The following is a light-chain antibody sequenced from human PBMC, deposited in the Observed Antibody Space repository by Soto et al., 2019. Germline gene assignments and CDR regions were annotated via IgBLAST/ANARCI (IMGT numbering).Light chain of an antibody. V-gene: IGKV1-5*03. CDR1: QSISSW. Sequence: NQVNLGPSRLSASVGDRVTITCRASQSISSWLAWYQQKPGKAPKLLIYKASSLESGVPSRFSGSGSGTEFTLTISSLQPDDFATYYCQQYNSYSGTFGQGTKVDIK. J-gene: IGKJ1*01. CDR3: QQYNSYSGT. CDR2: KAS.